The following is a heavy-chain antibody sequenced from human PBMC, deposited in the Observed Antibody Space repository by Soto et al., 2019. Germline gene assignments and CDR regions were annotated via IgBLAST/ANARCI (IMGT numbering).Heavy chain of an antibody. V-gene: IGHV1-18*01. CDR1: GYTFTNYG. Sequence: QVQLVQSGAEVKKPGASVTVPCKASGYTFTNYGFSWVRQAPGQGLEWMGWISGYNGNTKYAEKFQNRVTMTTDTSTNTAHMELRSLRSDDTAVYYCAREGQAPYYYYGMDVWGQGTAVTVSS. CDR3: AREGQAPYYYYGMDV. CDR2: ISGYNGNT. J-gene: IGHJ6*02.